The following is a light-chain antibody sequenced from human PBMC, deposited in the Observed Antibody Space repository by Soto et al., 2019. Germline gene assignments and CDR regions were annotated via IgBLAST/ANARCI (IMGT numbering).Light chain of an antibody. CDR2: DVS. CDR1: QSVTSF. CDR3: QQRSNWPLT. Sequence: EIVLTQSPVTLSLSPGERATLSCRASQSVTSFLAWYQQKPGQAPRLLIYDVSIRATGIPARFSGSGSGTDFTLTISSLEPEDFAVYYFQQRSNWPLTFGGGTKVEIK. V-gene: IGKV3-11*01. J-gene: IGKJ4*01.